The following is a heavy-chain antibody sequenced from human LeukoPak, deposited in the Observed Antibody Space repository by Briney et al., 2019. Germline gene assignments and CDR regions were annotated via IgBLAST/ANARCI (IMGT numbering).Heavy chain of an antibody. CDR2: IYYSGST. D-gene: IGHD4-11*01. CDR3: ARRDDYSNYGVDP. J-gene: IGHJ5*02. V-gene: IGHV4-31*03. CDR1: GGSISSGGYY. Sequence: TLSLTCTVSGGSISSGGYYWSWIRQHPGKGLEWIGYIYYSGSTYYNPSLKSRVTISVDRSKNQFSLKLSSVTAADTAVYYCARRDDYSNYGVDPWGQGTLATVSS.